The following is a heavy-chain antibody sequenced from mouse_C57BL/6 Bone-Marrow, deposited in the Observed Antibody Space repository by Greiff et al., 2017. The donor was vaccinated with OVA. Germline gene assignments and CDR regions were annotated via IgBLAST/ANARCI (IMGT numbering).Heavy chain of an antibody. CDR2: FYPGSGSI. D-gene: IGHD2-3*01. J-gene: IGHJ1*03. CDR3: ARHEDLPDGYWYFDV. CDR1: GYTFTEYT. Sequence: VKLQESGAELVKPWASVKLSCKASGYTFTEYTIHWVKQRSGQGLEWIGWFYPGSGSIKYNEKFKDKATLTADKSSSTVYMELSRLTSEDSAVYFCARHEDLPDGYWYFDVWGTGTTVTVSS. V-gene: IGHV1-62-2*01.